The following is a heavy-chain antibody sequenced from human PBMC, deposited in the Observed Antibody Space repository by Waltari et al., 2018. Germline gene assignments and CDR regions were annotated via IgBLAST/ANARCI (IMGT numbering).Heavy chain of an antibody. CDR1: GFTFSSYA. V-gene: IGHV3-30*01. J-gene: IGHJ6*02. D-gene: IGHD3-22*01. Sequence: QVQLVESGGGVVQPGRSLRLSCVASGFTFSSYAMYWVGQAPGKGLEWVAVISYDGSYKYHADSVKGRFTISRDNSKNTLYLQMNSLRAEDTAVYYCARDRVAVTTKYYYYYGMDVWGQGTTVTVSS. CDR3: ARDRVAVTTKYYYYYGMDV. CDR2: ISYDGSYK.